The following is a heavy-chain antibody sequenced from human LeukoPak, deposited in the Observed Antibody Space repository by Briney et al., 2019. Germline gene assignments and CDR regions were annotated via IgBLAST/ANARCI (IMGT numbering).Heavy chain of an antibody. V-gene: IGHV3-23*01. J-gene: IGHJ5*02. CDR3: AKSVSGSPTSWFDP. Sequence: GGSLRLSFAASGFTFSSYAMSWFRQAPGKGRDWFSAVSGNGGTTYYADSVKGRFTISRDNSKNTLYLQMNSLRAEDTAVYYCAKSVSGSPTSWFDPWGQGMLVTVSS. CDR1: GFTFSSYA. CDR2: VSGNGGTT. D-gene: IGHD3-10*01.